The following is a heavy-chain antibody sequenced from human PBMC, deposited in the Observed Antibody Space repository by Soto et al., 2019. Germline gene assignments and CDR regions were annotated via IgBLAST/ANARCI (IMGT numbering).Heavy chain of an antibody. CDR3: ARDDKHCSSTSCPFDY. D-gene: IGHD2-2*01. V-gene: IGHV1-18*01. CDR1: GYTFTSYG. J-gene: IGHJ4*02. Sequence: QVQLVQSGAEVKKPGASVKVSCKASGYTFTSYGISWVRQAPGQGLEWMGWISAYNGNTNYAQKLQGRVTMATDTSTSTAYMELRSLRSEDTAVYYCARDDKHCSSTSCPFDYLGQCTLVTVSS. CDR2: ISAYNGNT.